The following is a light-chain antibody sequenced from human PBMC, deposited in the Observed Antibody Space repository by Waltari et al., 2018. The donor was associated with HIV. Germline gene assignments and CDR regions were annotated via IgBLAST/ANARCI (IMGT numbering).Light chain of an antibody. CDR1: QSVTSN. Sequence: EIVMTQSPATLSLSPGERATLSCRASQSVTSNLAWYQQKPGQAPRLIIYGASTRATGIPARFSGSGSGTEFTLTIRSLQSEDFAVYYCQQYNNWPPTFGQGTKVEIK. CDR3: QQYNNWPPT. J-gene: IGKJ1*01. V-gene: IGKV3-15*01. CDR2: GAS.